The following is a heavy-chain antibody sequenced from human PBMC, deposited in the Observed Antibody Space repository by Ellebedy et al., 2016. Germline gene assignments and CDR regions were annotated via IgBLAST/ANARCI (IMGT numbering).Heavy chain of an antibody. J-gene: IGHJ5*02. CDR2: IVVGSGNT. CDR3: ARPYGDYVWWFDP. D-gene: IGHD4-17*01. Sequence: ASVKVSCKASGFTFTSSAMQWVRQARGQRLEWIGWIVVGSGNTNYAQKFQGRVTITRDTSASTAYMELSSLRSEDTAVYYCARPYGDYVWWFDPWGQGTLVTVSS. V-gene: IGHV1-58*02. CDR1: GFTFTSSA.